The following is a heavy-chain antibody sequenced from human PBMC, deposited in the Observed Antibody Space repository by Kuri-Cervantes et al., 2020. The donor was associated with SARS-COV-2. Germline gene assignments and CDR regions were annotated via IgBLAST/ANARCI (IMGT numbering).Heavy chain of an antibody. J-gene: IGHJ6*02. CDR3: ASGSRTSQRITIFGVASENDHYGMDV. Sequence: KVSCKGSGYSFTSYWISWVRQMPGKGLEWMGRIDPSDSYTNYSPSFQGHVTISADKSISTAYLQWSSLKASDTAMYYCASGSRTSQRITIFGVASENDHYGMDVWGQGTTVTVSS. CDR1: GYSFTSYW. CDR2: IDPSDSYT. D-gene: IGHD3-3*01. V-gene: IGHV5-10-1*01.